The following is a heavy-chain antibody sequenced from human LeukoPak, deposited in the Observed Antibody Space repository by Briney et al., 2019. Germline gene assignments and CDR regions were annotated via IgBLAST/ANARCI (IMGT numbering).Heavy chain of an antibody. J-gene: IGHJ4*02. CDR2: ISGSGDST. D-gene: IGHD3-10*01. Sequence: GGSLRLSCAGSGFTFSTYGMSWVRQAPNKGLEWLSTISGSGDSTYYADSVKGRFTISRDNSKNTLFLQMNSLRAEDTAIYYCAKWQYYVSGDDYWGQGILVTVSS. CDR3: AKWQYYVSGDDY. CDR1: GFTFSTYG. V-gene: IGHV3-23*01.